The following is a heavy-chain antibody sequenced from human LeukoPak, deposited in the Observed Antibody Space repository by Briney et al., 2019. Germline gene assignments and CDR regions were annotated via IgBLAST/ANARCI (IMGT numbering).Heavy chain of an antibody. J-gene: IGHJ5*02. CDR1: GGSISSYY. V-gene: IGHV4-4*09. Sequence: SETLSLTCTVSGGSISSYYWSWIRQPPGKGLEWIGYIYTSGSTNYNPSLKSRVTISVDTSKNQFSLKLSSGTAADTAVYYCAKRGYSYGYAPWGQGTLVTVSS. D-gene: IGHD5-18*01. CDR2: IYTSGST. CDR3: AKRGYSYGYAP.